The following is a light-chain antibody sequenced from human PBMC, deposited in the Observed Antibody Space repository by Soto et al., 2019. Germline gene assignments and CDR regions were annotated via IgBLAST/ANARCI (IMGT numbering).Light chain of an antibody. CDR3: QQANCVTFT. V-gene: IGKV1-12*01. CDR1: QRISTY. J-gene: IGKJ4*01. CDR2: AAS. Sequence: DIQMTQSPASVPASVGDRVTITCRAGQRISTYLAWYQQKPGEAPKLLISAASSLGSGGPSRVSGSGSGTDFTLTIGSLQPEDVATDYCQQANCVTFTVGGGTKVEIK.